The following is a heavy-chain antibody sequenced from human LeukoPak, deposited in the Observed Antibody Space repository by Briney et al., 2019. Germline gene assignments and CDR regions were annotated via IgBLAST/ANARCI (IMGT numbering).Heavy chain of an antibody. J-gene: IGHJ6*02. CDR3: VREQYGTGSYGSVV. D-gene: IGHD3-10*01. CDR2: ISSSSSYT. CDR1: GFTVSSNY. Sequence: PGGSLRLSCAASGFTVSSNYMSWVRQGPGKGLEWLSYISSSSSYTDYADSVKGRVTISRDNAKKSLYLQMNSLRAEDTAVYYCVREQYGTGSYGSVVWGQGTTVTVSS. V-gene: IGHV3-11*05.